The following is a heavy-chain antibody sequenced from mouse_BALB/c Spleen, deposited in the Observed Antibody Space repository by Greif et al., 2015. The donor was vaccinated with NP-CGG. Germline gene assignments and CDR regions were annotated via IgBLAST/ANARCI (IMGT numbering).Heavy chain of an antibody. V-gene: IGHV1-80*01. D-gene: IGHD2-4*01. J-gene: IGHJ4*01. Sequence: VQLQESGAELVRPGSSVKISFKASGYAFSSYWMNWVKQRPGQGLEWIGQIYPGDGDTNYNGKFKGKATLTADISSSTAYMQLSSLTSEDSAVYFCARYDYDYYAMDYWGQGTSVTVSS. CDR3: ARYDYDYYAMDY. CDR1: GYAFSSYW. CDR2: IYPGDGDT.